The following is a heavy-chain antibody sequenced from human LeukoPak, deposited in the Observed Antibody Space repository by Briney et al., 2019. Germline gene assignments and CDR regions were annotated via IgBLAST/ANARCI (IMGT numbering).Heavy chain of an antibody. V-gene: IGHV3-48*04. CDR2: ITSSSSTM. CDR3: ASAPLGSTRP. CDR1: GFTFSTYS. J-gene: IGHJ5*02. D-gene: IGHD1-26*01. Sequence: GGSLRLSCAASGFTFSTYSMNWVRQAPGKGLEWVSYITSSSSTMYYADSVKGRFTISRDNAKNSLYLQMNSLRAEDTAVYYCASAPLGSTRPWGQGTLVTVSS.